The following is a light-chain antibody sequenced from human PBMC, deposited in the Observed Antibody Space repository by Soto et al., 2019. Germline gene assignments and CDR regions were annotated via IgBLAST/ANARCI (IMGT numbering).Light chain of an antibody. Sequence: EIVLTQSPATLSLSPGEGATLSCRASHFVSDALGWYQQKPGQPPRLLNHDASDSATGIPNRFRGSGSGKEFTLTVSSLVPEDFAVYDCQVRSHWSPITFGQGTRLEIK. CDR1: HFVSDA. V-gene: IGKV3-11*01. J-gene: IGKJ5*01. CDR2: DAS. CDR3: QVRSHWSPIT.